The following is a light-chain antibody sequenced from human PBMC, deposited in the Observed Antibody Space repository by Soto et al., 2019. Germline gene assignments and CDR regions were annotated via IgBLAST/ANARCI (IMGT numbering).Light chain of an antibody. CDR2: WAS. Sequence: DIVMTQSPDSLAVSLGERATINCKSSQTVLFSSNNKNYLAWYQQKPGHPPKLLIYWASTRESGVPDRFSGSGSGTDFTLTISSLQAEDVAVYSCQQYYDTPPFTFGGGTKVEIK. V-gene: IGKV4-1*01. J-gene: IGKJ4*01. CDR1: QTVLFSSNNKNY. CDR3: QQYYDTPPFT.